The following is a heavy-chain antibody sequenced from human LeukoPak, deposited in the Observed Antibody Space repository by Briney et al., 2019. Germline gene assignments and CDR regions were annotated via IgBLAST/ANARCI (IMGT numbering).Heavy chain of an antibody. V-gene: IGHV4-59*01. CDR1: GGSISSNY. CDR3: ARVAGYFDL. Sequence: SETVSLTCTVSGGSISSNYWSWIRQPPGKGLEWIGYIYYSGSTNYNPSLKSRVTISVDTSKNQFSLKLSSVTAADTAVYYCARVAGYFDLWGRGTLVTVSS. J-gene: IGHJ2*01. CDR2: IYYSGST.